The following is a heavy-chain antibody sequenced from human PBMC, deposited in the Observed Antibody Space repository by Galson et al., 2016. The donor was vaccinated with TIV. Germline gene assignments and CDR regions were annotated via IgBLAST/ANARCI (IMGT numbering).Heavy chain of an antibody. CDR3: AKRKNYGGDAFED. J-gene: IGHJ3*01. Sequence: SLRLSCAASGFSFGDYAMHWVRQAPGKGLEWVSGVSGSGGITYFADSVKGRFTISRDNSRNTLFLQMHSLRVEDTAVYYCAKRKNYGGDAFEDWGQGTLVTVSS. CDR1: GFSFGDYA. CDR2: VSGSGGIT. V-gene: IGHV3-23*01. D-gene: IGHD2-21*01.